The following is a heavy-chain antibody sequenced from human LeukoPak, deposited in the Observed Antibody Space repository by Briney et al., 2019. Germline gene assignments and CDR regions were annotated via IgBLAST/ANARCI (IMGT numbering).Heavy chain of an antibody. CDR2: INPSGGST. D-gene: IGHD2-2*01. J-gene: IGHJ5*02. Sequence: GASVKVSCKASGYTFTSYYMHWVRQAPGQGLEWMGIINPSGGSTSYAQKFQGRVTMTRDTSTSTVYMELSNLRSEDTAVYYCARDGAEPPSNCSSTSCYVGWFDPWGQGTLVTVSS. V-gene: IGHV1-46*01. CDR3: ARDGAEPPSNCSSTSCYVGWFDP. CDR1: GYTFTSYY.